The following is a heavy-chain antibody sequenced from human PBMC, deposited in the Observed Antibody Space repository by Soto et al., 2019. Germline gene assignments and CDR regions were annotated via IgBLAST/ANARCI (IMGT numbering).Heavy chain of an antibody. J-gene: IGHJ6*02. V-gene: IGHV3-33*01. CDR3: ARTGGSTAYGMDV. Sequence: QVQLVESGGGVVQPGRSLRLSCVASRFTFSSYGMHWVRQAPGKGLEWVAVIWYDGSKVYYADSVKGRFTISRDNSKNLLYLQMNSLRAEDTAVYYCARTGGSTAYGMDVWGQGTTVTVSS. D-gene: IGHD2-15*01. CDR2: IWYDGSKV. CDR1: RFTFSSYG.